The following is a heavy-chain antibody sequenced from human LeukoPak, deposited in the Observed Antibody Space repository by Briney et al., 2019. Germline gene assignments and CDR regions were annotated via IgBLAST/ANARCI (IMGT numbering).Heavy chain of an antibody. V-gene: IGHV3-53*01. Sequence: PGGSLRPSCAAPGFPVRSNHMSWVRQAPGKGLGGVSVIYSGGRPYYADSVKGRFTISRDNSKITLYLQMNSLRAEDTAVYYCARSIGFYYDSRGYYWKTHDAFDIWGQGTMVTVSS. J-gene: IGHJ3*02. D-gene: IGHD3-22*01. CDR3: ARSIGFYYDSRGYYWKTHDAFDI. CDR2: IYSGGRP. CDR1: GFPVRSNH.